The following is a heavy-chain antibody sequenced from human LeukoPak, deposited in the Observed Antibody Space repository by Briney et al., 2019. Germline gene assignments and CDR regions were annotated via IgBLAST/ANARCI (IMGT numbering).Heavy chain of an antibody. CDR2: ISAHNGDT. CDR1: GYTFTKYG. D-gene: IGHD3-16*02. V-gene: IGHV1-18*01. CDR3: ARDEGAYSDYVWGSFRPPGKHKGMDV. Sequence: VASVKVSCKASGYTFTKYGVSWVRQAPGQGLEWMGWISAHNGDTRYAQKFQGRVTMTTDTSTDTAYMDLGSLRSDDTAVYYCARDEGAYSDYVWGSFRPPGKHKGMDVWGQGTTVTVSS. J-gene: IGHJ6*02.